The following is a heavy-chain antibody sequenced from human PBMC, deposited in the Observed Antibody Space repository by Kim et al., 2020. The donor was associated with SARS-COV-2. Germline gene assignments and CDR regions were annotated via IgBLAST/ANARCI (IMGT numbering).Heavy chain of an antibody. Sequence: GGSLRLSCEVSGFTFSKYWMNWVRQAPGKGLEWVAIIEQDGSERNYVHSVEGRFTISRDNAKQSVFLQMNSLRVEDTAVYYCAGGAGWLIDFWGRGTQVTVSS. CDR1: GFTFSKYW. CDR2: IEQDGSER. D-gene: IGHD6-19*01. J-gene: IGHJ2*01. CDR3: AGGAGWLIDF. V-gene: IGHV3-7*01.